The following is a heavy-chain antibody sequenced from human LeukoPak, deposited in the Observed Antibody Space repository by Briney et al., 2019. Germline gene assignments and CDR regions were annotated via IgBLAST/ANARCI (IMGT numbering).Heavy chain of an antibody. V-gene: IGHV3-30*03. D-gene: IGHD2-2*01. CDR3: ARDLGQHCTSSTCYALGYAFDF. CDR1: GFTFSSYG. Sequence: GRSLRLSCAASGFTFSSYGMHWVRQAPGKGLEWVAVISYDGSNKYYADSVKGRFTISRDDSNNVLSLQMNNLRAEDTAVYYCARDLGQHCTSSTCYALGYAFDFWGQGTMVTVSS. CDR2: ISYDGSNK. J-gene: IGHJ3*01.